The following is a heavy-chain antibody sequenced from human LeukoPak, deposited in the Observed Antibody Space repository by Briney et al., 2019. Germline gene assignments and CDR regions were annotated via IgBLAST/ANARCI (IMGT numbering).Heavy chain of an antibody. V-gene: IGHV4-34*01. CDR1: GGSFSGYY. J-gene: IGHJ5*02. CDR3: ARGCRSSSEEYWFDP. CDR2: INHSGST. D-gene: IGHD6-6*01. Sequence: SETLSLTCAVYGGSFSGYYWSWIRQPPGKGLEWIGEINHSGSTNYNPSLKSRVTISVDTSKNQFSLKLSSVTAADTAVYYCARGCRSSSEEYWFDPWGQGTLVTVSS.